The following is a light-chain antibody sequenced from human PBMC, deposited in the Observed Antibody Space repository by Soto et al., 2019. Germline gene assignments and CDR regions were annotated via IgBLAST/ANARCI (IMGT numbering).Light chain of an antibody. V-gene: IGKV3-11*01. Sequence: EIVLTQSPATLSLSPGERATLSCRASQVVSSYIAWYQQKPGQVPRLLIYDASNRATGIPARFSGSWSGTDFTLTISSLEAEDFAVYYCQQRRNWPLFSFGPGTKLEIK. J-gene: IGKJ2*03. CDR2: DAS. CDR1: QVVSSY. CDR3: QQRRNWPLFS.